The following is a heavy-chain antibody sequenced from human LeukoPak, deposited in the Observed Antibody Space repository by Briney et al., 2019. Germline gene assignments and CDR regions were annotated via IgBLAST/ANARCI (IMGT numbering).Heavy chain of an antibody. Sequence: GGSLRLSCATSGFTSSRYSMNWVRQAPGKGLEWISYISSSSSHIHYADSVKGRFTISRDNARNSLYLQMNSLRAEDTAVYYCARPPGDYWGQGTLVTVSS. V-gene: IGHV3-21*05. CDR1: GFTSSRYS. CDR3: ARPPGDY. J-gene: IGHJ4*02. CDR2: ISSSSSHI.